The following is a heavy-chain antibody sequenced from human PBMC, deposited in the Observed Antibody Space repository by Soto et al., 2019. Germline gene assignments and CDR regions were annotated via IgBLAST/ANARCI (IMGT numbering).Heavy chain of an antibody. V-gene: IGHV1-69*01. Sequence: QVQLVQSGAEVKEPGSSVRVSCKASGGTFDNFIMNWVRQTPGQGLEWMGGIVPMLGTPTYAEKFKGRVTISATGSASTMDMEVTSLRTDDTAIYYCARNGTYSSSLSKYSGMDVWGQGTKVTVSS. J-gene: IGHJ6*02. D-gene: IGHD1-26*01. CDR1: GGTFDNFI. CDR3: ARNGTYSSSLSKYSGMDV. CDR2: IVPMLGTP.